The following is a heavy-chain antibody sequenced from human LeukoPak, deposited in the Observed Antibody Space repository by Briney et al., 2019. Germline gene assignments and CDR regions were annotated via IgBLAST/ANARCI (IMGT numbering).Heavy chain of an antibody. D-gene: IGHD3-16*02. CDR1: GGSISSYY. Sequence: SETLSLTCTVSGGSISSYYWSWIRQSPGKGLEWIGYIYYSGSTNYNPSLKSRVTISGDTSKNQFSLKLSSVTAADTAVYYCARFDYVWGSYRLDYWGQGTLVIVSS. CDR3: ARFDYVWGSYRLDY. V-gene: IGHV4-59*01. J-gene: IGHJ4*02. CDR2: IYYSGST.